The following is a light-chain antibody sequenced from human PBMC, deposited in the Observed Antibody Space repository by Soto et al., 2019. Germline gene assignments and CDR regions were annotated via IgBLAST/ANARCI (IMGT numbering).Light chain of an antibody. CDR3: CSYTTTNTVV. Sequence: QAVLTQPPSVSGSPGQSVTISCTGTSSDIGGSDFVSWYQQHPGKAPKLVMSEVNNRPSGVSSRFSGSKSGNTASLTISGLQAEDEADYYCCSYTTTNTVVFGGGTKVTVL. CDR1: SSDIGGSDF. CDR2: EVN. J-gene: IGLJ2*01. V-gene: IGLV2-14*01.